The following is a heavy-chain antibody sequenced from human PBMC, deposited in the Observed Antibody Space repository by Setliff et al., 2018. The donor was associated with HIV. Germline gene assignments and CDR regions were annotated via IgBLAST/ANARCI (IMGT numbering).Heavy chain of an antibody. CDR3: AGIRGGDAFDI. CDR2: INPSDGTT. V-gene: IGHV1-46*01. J-gene: IGHJ3*02. D-gene: IGHD3-10*01. Sequence: ASVKVSCKASGYTFTSCFMHWVRQAPGQGLEYMGIINPSDGTTDYTQKFQDRVTMTSDTSTSTVYMELRSLRSEDTAIYYCAGIRGGDAFDIWGQGTMVTVSS. CDR1: GYTFTSCF.